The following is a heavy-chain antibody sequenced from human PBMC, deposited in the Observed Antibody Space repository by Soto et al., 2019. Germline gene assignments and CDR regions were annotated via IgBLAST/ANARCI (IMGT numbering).Heavy chain of an antibody. Sequence: GGSLRLSCAASGFTFSSYWMSWVRQAPGKGLEWVANIKQDGSEKYYVDSVKGRFTISRDNAKNSLYLQMNSLRAGDTAVYYCARFLSAYYYDCSGYQDPYAYWTQGTLVTVSS. CDR1: GFTFSSYW. CDR2: IKQDGSEK. V-gene: IGHV3-7*01. J-gene: IGHJ4*02. CDR3: ARFLSAYYYDCSGYQDPYAY. D-gene: IGHD3-22*01.